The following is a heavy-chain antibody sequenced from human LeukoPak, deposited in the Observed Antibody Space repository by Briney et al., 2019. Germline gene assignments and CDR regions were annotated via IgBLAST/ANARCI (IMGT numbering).Heavy chain of an antibody. Sequence: GGSLRLSCAASGFTVSSNYMSWVRQAPGKGLEWVSVISSGGSTYYADSVKGRFTISSGNSKNTLYLQMNSLRAEDTAVYYCARGPYNSGSYYLDYWGQGTLVTVSS. CDR3: ARGPYNSGSYYLDY. CDR1: GFTVSSNY. J-gene: IGHJ4*02. V-gene: IGHV3-66*02. D-gene: IGHD1-26*01. CDR2: ISSGGST.